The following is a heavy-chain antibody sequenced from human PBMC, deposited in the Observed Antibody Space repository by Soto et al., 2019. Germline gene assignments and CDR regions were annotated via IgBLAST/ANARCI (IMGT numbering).Heavy chain of an antibody. CDR1: ADSLRSCDHY. CDR2: IYNGGST. V-gene: IGHV4-30-4*01. D-gene: IGHD3-3*01. J-gene: IGHJ4*02. Sequence: SETLSLTCTVSADSLRSCDHYWSWIRQPPGKGLEWIGYIYNGGSTYYRPSLESRMHMSLDATRNHYSLRLTSVTAADTAVYFCARAPVGLDTISYFDYWGQGKLVTVSS. CDR3: ARAPVGLDTISYFDY.